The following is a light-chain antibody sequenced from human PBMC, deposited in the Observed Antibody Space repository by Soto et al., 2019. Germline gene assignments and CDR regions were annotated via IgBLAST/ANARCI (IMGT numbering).Light chain of an antibody. CDR2: DNN. V-gene: IGLV1-51*01. CDR1: SSNMGNNY. CDR3: GTWDTSLSAVV. Sequence: QSVLTQPPSVSAAPGQKLTISCSGSSSNMGNNYVSWYQHLPGTAPTLLIYDNNERPSGIPDRFSGSKSGTSATLGITGLQTGDEADYYCGTWDTSLSAVVFGGGTKLTVL. J-gene: IGLJ2*01.